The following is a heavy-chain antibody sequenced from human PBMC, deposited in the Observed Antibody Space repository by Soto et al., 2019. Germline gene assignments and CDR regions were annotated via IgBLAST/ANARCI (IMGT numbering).Heavy chain of an antibody. CDR1: GGTFSSYT. CDR3: ARDPSRLRFAPYYMDV. V-gene: IGHV1-69*04. J-gene: IGHJ6*03. CDR2: IIPILGIA. D-gene: IGHD3-3*01. Sequence: ASVKVSCKASGGTFSSYTISWVRQAPGQGLEWMGRIIPILGIANYAQKFQGRVTITADKSTRTAYMELSSLRSEDTAVYYCARDPSRLRFAPYYMDVWGKGTTVTVSS.